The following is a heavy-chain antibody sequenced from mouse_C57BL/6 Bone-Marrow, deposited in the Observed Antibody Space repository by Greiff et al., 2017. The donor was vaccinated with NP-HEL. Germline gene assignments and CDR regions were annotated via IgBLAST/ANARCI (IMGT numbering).Heavy chain of an antibody. J-gene: IGHJ4*01. CDR2: INSDGGST. Sequence: DVHLVESGGGLVQPGESLKLSCESNEYEFPSHDMSWVRKTPEKRLELVAAINSDGGSTYYPDTMERRFIISRDNTKKTLYLQMSSLRSEDTALYYCADRLLRRGYAMDYWGQGTSVTVSS. CDR3: ADRLLRRGYAMDY. V-gene: IGHV5-2*01. D-gene: IGHD1-1*01. CDR1: EYEFPSHD.